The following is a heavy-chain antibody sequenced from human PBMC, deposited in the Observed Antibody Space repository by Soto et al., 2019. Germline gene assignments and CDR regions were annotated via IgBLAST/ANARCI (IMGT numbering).Heavy chain of an antibody. D-gene: IGHD1-20*01. J-gene: IGHJ4*02. CDR3: AHTMYNWGSGYFDY. V-gene: IGHV2-5*02. Sequence: QITLKESGPTLVKPTQTLTMTFTFSGFSLSTSGVGVAWIRQPPGKALEWLALIYWDDDKRYSPSLKSRLTITKDTSKNQVDFTMTNMDPVDTATYYCAHTMYNWGSGYFDYWGQGTLVTVSS. CDR2: IYWDDDK. CDR1: GFSLSTSGVG.